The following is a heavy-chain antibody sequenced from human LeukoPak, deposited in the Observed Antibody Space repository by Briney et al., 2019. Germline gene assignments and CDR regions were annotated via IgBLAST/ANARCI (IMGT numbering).Heavy chain of an antibody. J-gene: IGHJ3*02. CDR1: GFTFSNYG. CDR3: ATWELLLNAFDI. CDR2: ISFDGSQK. V-gene: IGHV3-30*02. Sequence: GGSLRLSCAASGFTFSNYGMHWVRQAPGKGLEWVALISFDGSQKYYADSVKGRFTISRDNSKSTVYLQMNSLRVEDAAVYYCATWELLLNAFDIWGQGTMVTVSS. D-gene: IGHD1-26*01.